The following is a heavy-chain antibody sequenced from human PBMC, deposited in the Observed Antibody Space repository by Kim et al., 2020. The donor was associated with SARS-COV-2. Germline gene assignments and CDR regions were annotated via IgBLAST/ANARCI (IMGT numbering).Heavy chain of an antibody. Sequence: SETLSLTCTVSGGSISSYYWSWIRQPPGKGLEWIGYIYYSGSTNYNPSLKSRVTISVDTSKNQFSLKLSSVTAADTAVYYCARLTGGFDPWGQGTLVTVS. D-gene: IGHD3-10*01. CDR3: ARLTGGFDP. CDR2: IYYSGST. J-gene: IGHJ5*02. CDR1: GGSISSYY. V-gene: IGHV4-59*08.